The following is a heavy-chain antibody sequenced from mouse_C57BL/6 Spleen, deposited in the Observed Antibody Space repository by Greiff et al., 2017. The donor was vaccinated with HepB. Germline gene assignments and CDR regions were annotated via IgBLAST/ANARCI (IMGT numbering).Heavy chain of an antibody. CDR1: GYAFSSSW. Sequence: VKLMESGPELVKPGASVKISCKASGYAFSSSWMNWVKQRPGKGLEWIGRIYPGDGDTNYNGKFKGKATLTADKSSSTAYMQLSSLTSEDSAVYFCARGTAQALYYAMDYWGQGTSVTVSS. J-gene: IGHJ4*01. CDR3: ARGTAQALYYAMDY. V-gene: IGHV1-82*01. CDR2: IYPGDGDT. D-gene: IGHD3-2*02.